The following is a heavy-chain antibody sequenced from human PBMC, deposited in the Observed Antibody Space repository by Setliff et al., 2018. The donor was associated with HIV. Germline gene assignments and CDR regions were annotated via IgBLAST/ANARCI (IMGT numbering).Heavy chain of an antibody. CDR2: MNPNSGNT. CDR1: GYTFTSND. Sequence: ASVKVSCKASGYTFTSNDINWVRQATGQGLEWMGWMNPNSGNTGYAQKFQGRVTITRNTSISTAYMELSSLRSEDTAVYYCARGRRIDDFWSGYFSRYYFEYWGQGTLVTVSS. V-gene: IGHV1-8*03. CDR3: ARGRRIDDFWSGYFSRYYFEY. J-gene: IGHJ4*02. D-gene: IGHD3-3*01.